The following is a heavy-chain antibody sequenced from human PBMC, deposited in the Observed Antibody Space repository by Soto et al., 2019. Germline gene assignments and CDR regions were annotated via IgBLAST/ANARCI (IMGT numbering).Heavy chain of an antibody. CDR3: AKDIGFQQHLFVFDN. V-gene: IGHV1-69*13. J-gene: IGHJ4*02. Sequence: VKVSCKASGGTFSNYAFSWVRQAPGQGLERMGGILPIFTTATYAPKFQDRVTITADESTSTVYMDLSSLRSEDTALYYCAKDIGFQQHLFVFDNWGQGTLVTVSS. CDR1: GGTFSNYA. CDR2: ILPIFTTA. D-gene: IGHD6-13*01.